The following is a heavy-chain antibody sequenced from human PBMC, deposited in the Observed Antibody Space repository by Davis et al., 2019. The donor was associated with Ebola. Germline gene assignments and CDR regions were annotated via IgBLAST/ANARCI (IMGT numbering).Heavy chain of an antibody. Sequence: SETLSLTCTVSGLSFSDFYWSWVRQSAGKGLEWIGEINHSGSTNYNPSLKSRVTISVDTSKNQFSLKLSSVTAADTAVYYCARVRGYSYIDYWGQGTLVTVSS. J-gene: IGHJ4*02. CDR1: GLSFSDFY. CDR2: INHSGST. CDR3: ARVRGYSYIDY. D-gene: IGHD5-18*01. V-gene: IGHV4-34*01.